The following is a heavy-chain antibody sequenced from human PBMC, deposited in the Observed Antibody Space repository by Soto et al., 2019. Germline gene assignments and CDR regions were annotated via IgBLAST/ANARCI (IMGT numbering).Heavy chain of an antibody. CDR2: ISGSGFKK. CDR1: GFIFENFG. CDR3: AKNQGVELVPLATVDWFDP. Sequence: EVVLLESGGGLEQPGGSLRLSCAASGFIFENFGMSWVRQAPGKGLEWISSISGSGFKKYYADSVKGRFTISRDNSKSTVYLELNNLSAEDTAVYHCAKNQGVELVPLATVDWFDPGGQGPVVTVSS. J-gene: IGHJ5*02. D-gene: IGHD1-26*01. V-gene: IGHV3-23*01.